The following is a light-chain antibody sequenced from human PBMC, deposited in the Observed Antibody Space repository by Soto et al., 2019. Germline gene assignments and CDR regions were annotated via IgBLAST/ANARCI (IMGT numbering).Light chain of an antibody. CDR2: GTS. J-gene: IGKJ2*01. Sequence: EIVMTQSPVALSVSPGESAALSCRASQSVGRNFAWYQQRPGQAPRVLIYGTSTRATGVPARFSGSGSGTDFTLTISSLQSEDFAVDYCQQYNKWPYTFGQGTRLEIK. CDR1: QSVGRN. V-gene: IGKV3-15*01. CDR3: QQYNKWPYT.